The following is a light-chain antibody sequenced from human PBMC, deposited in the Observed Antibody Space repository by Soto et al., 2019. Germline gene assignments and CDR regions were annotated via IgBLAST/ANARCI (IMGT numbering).Light chain of an antibody. J-gene: IGLJ1*01. Sequence: QSVLTQPPSASGTPGQRVTIACSGTTSNIGRSTVSWYQQFPGGAPKLLIYGNTQRPLGVPVRFSGSKSDTSASLAISGLQSEDEADYYCATWNDGIFVFGIGTKVTVL. CDR1: TSNIGRST. CDR3: ATWNDGIFV. V-gene: IGLV1-44*01. CDR2: GNT.